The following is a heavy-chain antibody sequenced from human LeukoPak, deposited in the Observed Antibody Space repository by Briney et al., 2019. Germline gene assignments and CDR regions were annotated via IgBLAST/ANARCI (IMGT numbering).Heavy chain of an antibody. CDR2: IDWDDDK. J-gene: IGHJ4*02. D-gene: IGHD2-15*01. V-gene: IGHV2-70*11. CDR3: ARLNTKSHCSVGSCYSRYFDY. Sequence: SGPTLVNPTQTLTLTCTFSGFSLSTSGMCVSWIRQPPGKALGWLARIDWDDDKYYSTSLKTRLTISKDTSKNQVVLTMTSMDPVDTATYFCARLNTKSHCSVGSCYSRYFDYWGQGTLVTVSS. CDR1: GFSLSTSGMC.